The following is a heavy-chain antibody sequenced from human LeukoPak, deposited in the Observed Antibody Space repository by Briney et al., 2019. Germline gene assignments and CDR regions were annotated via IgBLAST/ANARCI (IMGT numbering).Heavy chain of an antibody. V-gene: IGHV4-59*08. CDR1: GGSISSYY. Sequence: SETLSLTCTVSGGSISSYYWSWIRQPPGKGLEWIGYIYYSGSTNYNPSLKSRVTISVDTSKNQFSLKLSSVTAADTAVYYCARLDYYDSSGYLTFDLWGRGTLVTVSS. CDR2: IYYSGST. CDR3: ARLDYYDSSGYLTFDL. D-gene: IGHD3-22*01. J-gene: IGHJ2*01.